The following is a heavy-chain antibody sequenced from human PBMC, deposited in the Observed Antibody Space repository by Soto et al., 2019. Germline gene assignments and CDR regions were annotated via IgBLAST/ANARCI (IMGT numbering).Heavy chain of an antibody. CDR3: AHIPNYYQYNWFDP. CDR1: GFSLSTTGVG. J-gene: IGHJ5*02. CDR2: IYWDDDK. Sequence: QITLKESGPPLVKPTQTLTLTCTFSGFSLSTTGVGVGWIRQPPGKALECLGIIYWDDDKIYSPSLRSRLTITKDTSKNQVVLTMTNMDPVDTATYYCAHIPNYYQYNWFDPWGQGTLVTVSS. D-gene: IGHD3-10*01. V-gene: IGHV2-5*02.